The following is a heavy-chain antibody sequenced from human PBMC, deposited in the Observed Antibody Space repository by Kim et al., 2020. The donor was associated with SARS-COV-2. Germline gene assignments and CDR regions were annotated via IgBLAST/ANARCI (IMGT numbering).Heavy chain of an antibody. CDR2: IYYSGST. CDR3: ARARYYYDSSGYLYYYYYYGMDV. CDR1: GGSISSYY. Sequence: SETLSLTCTVSGGSISSYYWSWIRQPPGKGLEWIGYIYYSGSTNYNPSLKSRVTISVDTSKNQFSLKLSSVTAADTAVYYCARARYYYDSSGYLYYYYYYGMDVWGQGTTVTVSS. D-gene: IGHD3-22*01. V-gene: IGHV4-59*13. J-gene: IGHJ6*02.